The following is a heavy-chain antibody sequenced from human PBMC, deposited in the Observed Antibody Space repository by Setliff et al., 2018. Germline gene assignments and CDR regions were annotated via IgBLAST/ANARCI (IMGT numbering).Heavy chain of an antibody. CDR1: GYIFTSYG. CDR3: AGVRDCSGGTCHRGVYHYMDV. D-gene: IGHD2-15*01. CDR2: ISSYNGKT. J-gene: IGHJ6*03. Sequence: ASVKVSCKASGYIFTSYGISWVRQAPGQGLEWMGWISSYNGKTNYAQKLQGRVTMTTDTSTSTAYMDLSSLRSEDTAVYYCAGVRDCSGGTCHRGVYHYMDVWGKGTTVTVSS. V-gene: IGHV1-18*01.